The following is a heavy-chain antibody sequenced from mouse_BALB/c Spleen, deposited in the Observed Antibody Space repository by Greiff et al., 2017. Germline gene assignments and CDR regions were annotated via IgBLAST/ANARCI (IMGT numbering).Heavy chain of an antibody. D-gene: IGHD2-1*01. V-gene: IGHV1-9*01. CDR3: ARGRGNSYWYFDV. J-gene: IGHJ1*01. CDR1: GYTFSSYW. CDR2: ILPGSGST. Sequence: VKLVESGAELMKPGASVKISCKATGYTFSSYWIEWVKQRPGHGLEWIGEILPGSGSTNYNEKFKGKATFTADTSSNTAYMQLSSLTSEDSAVYYCARGRGNSYWYFDVWGAGTTVTVSS.